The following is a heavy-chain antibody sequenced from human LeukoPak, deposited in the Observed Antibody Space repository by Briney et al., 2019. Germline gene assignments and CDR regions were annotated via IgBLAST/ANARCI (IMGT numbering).Heavy chain of an antibody. J-gene: IGHJ4*02. Sequence: ASVKVSCKASGYAFTSYGISWVRHAPGQGLEWMGWISAYNDNTNYVQKLQGRVTMTTDISTSTAYMELRSLGSDDTAVYYCARVDILTGFYTYFDYWGQGTVLTVSS. CDR3: ARVDILTGFYTYFDY. CDR1: GYAFTSYG. V-gene: IGHV1-18*04. D-gene: IGHD3-9*01. CDR2: ISAYNDNT.